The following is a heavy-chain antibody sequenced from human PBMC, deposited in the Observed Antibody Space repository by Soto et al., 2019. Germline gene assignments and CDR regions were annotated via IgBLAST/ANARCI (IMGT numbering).Heavy chain of an antibody. CDR2: THHSGTT. CDR1: GASISSGDCY. Sequence: SETLFLTCAVSGASISSGDCYWSWIRQPPGKGLEWIGYTHHSGTTYYNPSLKSRPTISMDTSKNEFSLKLSSVTAADTAVFFCARVQITSSLSTLTTDYFDYWGQGALVTVSS. J-gene: IGHJ4*02. V-gene: IGHV4-30-4*01. D-gene: IGHD4-17*01. CDR3: ARVQITSSLSTLTTDYFDY.